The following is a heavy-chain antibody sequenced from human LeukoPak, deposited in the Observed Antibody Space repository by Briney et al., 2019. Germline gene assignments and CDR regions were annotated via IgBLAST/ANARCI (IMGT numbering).Heavy chain of an antibody. CDR2: IYAGGST. D-gene: IGHD6-13*01. V-gene: IGHV3-66*01. CDR3: ARANIQLVLGHYFDY. CDR1: GFTVSSNY. Sequence: GGSLRLSCSASGFTVSSNYMSWFRQAPGKGLEWVSVIYAGGSTYYADSVKGRFTISRDNSKNTLYLQMNNLRAEDTAVYYCARANIQLVLGHYFDYWGQGTLVTVSS. J-gene: IGHJ4*02.